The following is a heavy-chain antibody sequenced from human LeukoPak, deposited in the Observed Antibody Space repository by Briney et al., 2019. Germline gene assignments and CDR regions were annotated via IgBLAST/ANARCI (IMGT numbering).Heavy chain of an antibody. D-gene: IGHD3-10*01. J-gene: IGHJ3*02. Sequence: GGSLRLSCAASGFILSNVWTNWVRQAPGKGLEWVGRIKSKVDGGTIHYAAPVKGRFTVSRDDSKNTFYLQMNSLKTEDTAVYYCATDLGSGRRNDAFDIWGQGTMVTVSS. V-gene: IGHV3-15*07. CDR3: ATDLGSGRRNDAFDI. CDR2: IKSKVDGGTI. CDR1: GFILSNVW.